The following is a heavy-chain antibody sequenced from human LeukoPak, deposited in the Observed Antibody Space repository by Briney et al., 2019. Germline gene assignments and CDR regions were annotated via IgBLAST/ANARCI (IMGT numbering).Heavy chain of an antibody. CDR1: GFTLSSYW. Sequence: GGPLRLSCAASGFTLSSYWMHWVRQAPGKGLVWVSRINGDGSSTPYANSVKGRFTISRDNAKNTLYLQMHSLRADDTAVYYCARGSTSGWPDYFDYWGQGSVVIVSS. D-gene: IGHD6-19*01. V-gene: IGHV3-74*01. CDR2: INGDGSST. CDR3: ARGSTSGWPDYFDY. J-gene: IGHJ4*02.